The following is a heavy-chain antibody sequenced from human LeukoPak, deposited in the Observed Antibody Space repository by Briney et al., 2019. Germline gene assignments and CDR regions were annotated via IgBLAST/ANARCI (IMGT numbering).Heavy chain of an antibody. D-gene: IGHD2-8*01. CDR2: ISYDESKK. Sequence: PGGSLRLSCAASGFTFSNYAMHWVRQAPGKGLEWVAVISYDESKKYYADSVKGRFTISRDNAKNSLYLQMNSLRAEDTAVYYCAREGNGVSDYWGQGTLVTVSS. CDR3: AREGNGVSDY. J-gene: IGHJ4*02. CDR1: GFTFSNYA. V-gene: IGHV3-30*04.